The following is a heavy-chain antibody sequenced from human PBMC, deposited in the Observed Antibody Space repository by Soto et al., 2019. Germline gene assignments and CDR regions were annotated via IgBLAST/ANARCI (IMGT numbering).Heavy chain of an antibody. Sequence: QVQLVQSGAEVKKPGSSVKVSCKASGGTFSXYAIXXXXXXPGQGLEWMGGIIPIFGTANYAQKFQGRVTITADESTSTAYMELSSLRSEDTAVYYCRGVAAPFDYWGQGTLVTVSS. CDR1: GGTFSXYA. J-gene: IGHJ4*02. CDR3: RGVAAPFDY. V-gene: IGHV1-69*01. CDR2: IIPIFGTA. D-gene: IGHD5-12*01.